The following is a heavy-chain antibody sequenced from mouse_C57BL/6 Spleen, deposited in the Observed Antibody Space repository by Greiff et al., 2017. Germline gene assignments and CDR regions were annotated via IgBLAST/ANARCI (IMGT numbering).Heavy chain of an antibody. Sequence: EVKLVESEGGLVQPGSSMKLSCTASGFTFSDYYMAWVRQVPEKGLEWVANINYDGSSTYYLDSLKSRFIISRDNAKKILYLQMSSLKSEDTATYYCARDRGVRGGAMDYWGQGTSGTVSS. CDR3: ARDRGVRGGAMDY. CDR2: INYDGSST. CDR1: GFTFSDYY. V-gene: IGHV5-16*01. J-gene: IGHJ4*01. D-gene: IGHD2-2*01.